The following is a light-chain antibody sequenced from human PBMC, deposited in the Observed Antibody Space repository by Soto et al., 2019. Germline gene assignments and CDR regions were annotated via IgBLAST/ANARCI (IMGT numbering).Light chain of an antibody. J-gene: IGKJ5*01. Sequence: DIQMTQSPSSLSASVGDRVTITCQASQDISNYLNWYQQKPGKAPKLLIYDASNLETGVPSRFSGSGSRTDFTFTISSLQPEDIATYYCQQYDILLSITFGQGTRLEIK. V-gene: IGKV1-33*01. CDR1: QDISNY. CDR2: DAS. CDR3: QQYDILLSIT.